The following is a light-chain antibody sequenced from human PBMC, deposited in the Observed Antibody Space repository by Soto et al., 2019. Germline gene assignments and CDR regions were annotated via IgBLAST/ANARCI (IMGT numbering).Light chain of an antibody. CDR3: QQLNSFPIT. CDR1: QGISSY. CDR2: AAS. V-gene: IGKV1-9*01. Sequence: DIQLTQSPSFLSASVGDRVTITCRASQGISSYLAWYQQKPGKAPKLLIYAASTLQSGVPSRFSGSGSVTEFTLTISSLQPEDFATYDCQQLNSFPITFGQGTRLEIK. J-gene: IGKJ5*01.